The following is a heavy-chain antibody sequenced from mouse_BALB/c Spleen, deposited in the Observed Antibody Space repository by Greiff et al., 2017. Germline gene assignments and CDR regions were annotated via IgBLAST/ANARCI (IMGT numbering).Heavy chain of an antibody. CDR1: GFTFSSYA. CDR3: ARDAGDGNYYAMDY. D-gene: IGHD2-1*01. Sequence: EVQLVESGGGLVKPGGSLKLSCAASGFTFSSYAMSWVRQSPEKRLEWVAEISSGGSYTYYPDTVTGRFTISRDNAKNTLYLEMSSLRSEDTAMYYCARDAGDGNYYAMDYWGQGTSVTVSS. CDR2: ISSGGSYT. J-gene: IGHJ4*01. V-gene: IGHV5-9-4*01.